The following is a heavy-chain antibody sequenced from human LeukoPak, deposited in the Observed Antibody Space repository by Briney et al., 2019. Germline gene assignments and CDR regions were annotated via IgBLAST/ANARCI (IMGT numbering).Heavy chain of an antibody. Sequence: GGSLRLSCAASGFTFSGSAMHWVRQASGKGLEWVGRITSKANSYATAYAASVKGRFTISRDDSKNTAYLQMNSLKTEDTAVYYCTRLPNSGSQGAADYWGQGTLVTVSS. CDR3: TRLPNSGSQGAADY. D-gene: IGHD1-26*01. J-gene: IGHJ4*02. V-gene: IGHV3-73*01. CDR2: ITSKANSYAT. CDR1: GFTFSGSA.